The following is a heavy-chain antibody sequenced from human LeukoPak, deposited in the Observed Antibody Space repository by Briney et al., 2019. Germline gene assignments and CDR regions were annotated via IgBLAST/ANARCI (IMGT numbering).Heavy chain of an antibody. V-gene: IGHV3-74*01. CDR2: FNSDGSST. CDR3: ARGGAYSSGPRGSHGAFDI. D-gene: IGHD6-19*01. CDR1: GFTFSSYW. J-gene: IGHJ3*02. Sequence: PGGSLRLSCAASGFTFSSYWMHWVRQAPGKGLVWVSRFNSDGSSTSYADSVKGRFTISRDNAKNTLYLQMNSLRAEDTAVYYCARGGAYSSGPRGSHGAFDIWGQGTMVTVSS.